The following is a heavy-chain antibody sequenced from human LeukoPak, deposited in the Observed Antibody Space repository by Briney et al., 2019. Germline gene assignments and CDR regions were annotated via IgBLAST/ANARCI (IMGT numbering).Heavy chain of an antibody. CDR1: GGSISSYY. V-gene: IGHV4-59*01. Sequence: SETLSLTCTVSGGSISSYYWSWIRQPPGKGLEWIGYIYYSGSTNYNPSLKSRVTISVDTSKNQFSLKLSSVTAADTAVYYCASYCGGDCYSSRGFDYWGQGTLVTVSS. D-gene: IGHD2-21*02. CDR3: ASYCGGDCYSSRGFDY. J-gene: IGHJ4*02. CDR2: IYYSGST.